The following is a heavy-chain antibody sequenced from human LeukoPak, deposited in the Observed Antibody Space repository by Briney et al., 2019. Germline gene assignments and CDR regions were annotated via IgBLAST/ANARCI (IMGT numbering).Heavy chain of an antibody. J-gene: IGHJ3*02. V-gene: IGHV4-30-2*01. CDR3: ARDCQGDDYGDYACAFDI. CDR2: IYHSGST. CDR1: GGSISSGGYS. Sequence: SETLSLTCAVSGGSISSGGYSWSWIRQPPGKGLEWIGYIYHSGSTYYNPSLKSRVTISVDTSKNQFSLKLSSVTAADTAVYYCARDCQGDDYGDYACAFDIWGQGTMVTVSS. D-gene: IGHD4-17*01.